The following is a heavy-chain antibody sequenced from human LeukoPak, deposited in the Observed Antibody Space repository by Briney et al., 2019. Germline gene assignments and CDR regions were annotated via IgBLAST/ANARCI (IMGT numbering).Heavy chain of an antibody. CDR1: GYTFTGHY. V-gene: IGHV1-2*02. J-gene: IGHJ6*02. CDR3: ALWFGELSALINYYYYGMDV. Sequence: GASVKVSCKAFGYTFTGHYMHWVRQAPGQGLESMGWINPVSGATNSAQKFQGRVTMTRDTSISTAYMELSRLRSNDTAVYYCALWFGELSALINYYYYGMDVWGQGTTVTVSS. CDR2: INPVSGAT. D-gene: IGHD3-10*01.